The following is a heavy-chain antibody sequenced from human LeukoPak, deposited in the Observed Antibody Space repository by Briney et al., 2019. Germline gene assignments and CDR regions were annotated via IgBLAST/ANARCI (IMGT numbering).Heavy chain of an antibody. J-gene: IGHJ1*01. V-gene: IGHV3-74*01. D-gene: IGHD4-11*01. CDR3: VGADYNPL. Sequence: GGSLRLSCEASGFTFNAYWMLWVRQPPGKGLIRVAGIDSDGINTGYAESVTGRFTVTRDNAKNTLYLQMNSLSVEDTAVYYCVGADYNPLWGQGTLVTVSS. CDR1: GFTFNAYW. CDR2: IDSDGINT.